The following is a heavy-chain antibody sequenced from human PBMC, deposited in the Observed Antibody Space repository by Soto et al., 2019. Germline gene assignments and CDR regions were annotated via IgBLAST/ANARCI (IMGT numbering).Heavy chain of an antibody. CDR1: GGSISSYY. Sequence: QVQLQESGPGLVKPSETLSLTCTVSGGSISSYYWSWIRQPPGKGLEWIGYIYYSGSTNYNPSLKSRVTISVDTSKNQFSLKLSSVTAADTAVYYCARRLAAAGIDAFDIWGQGTMVTVSS. V-gene: IGHV4-59*01. D-gene: IGHD6-13*01. CDR2: IYYSGST. J-gene: IGHJ3*02. CDR3: ARRLAAAGIDAFDI.